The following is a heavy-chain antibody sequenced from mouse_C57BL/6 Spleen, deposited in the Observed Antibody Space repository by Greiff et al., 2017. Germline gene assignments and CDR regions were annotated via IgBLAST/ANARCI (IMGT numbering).Heavy chain of an antibody. J-gene: IGHJ2*01. CDR1: GYTFTSYG. Sequence: QVQLQQSGAELARPGAPVKLSCKASGYTFTSYGISWVKQRTGQGLEWIGEIYPRSGNTYYNEKFKGKATLTADKSSSTAYMELRSLTSEDSAVYFCARWKNTGNDDYWGQGTTLTVSS. D-gene: IGHD4-1*01. CDR3: ARWKNTGNDDY. CDR2: IYPRSGNT. V-gene: IGHV1-81*01.